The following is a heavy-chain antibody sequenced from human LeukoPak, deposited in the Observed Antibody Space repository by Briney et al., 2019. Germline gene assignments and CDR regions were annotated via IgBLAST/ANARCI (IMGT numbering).Heavy chain of an antibody. CDR1: GFTFSSYA. D-gene: IGHD3-10*01. CDR2: ISGSGGST. V-gene: IGHV3-23*01. CDR3: TKDVDLSGSRFDC. J-gene: IGHJ4*02. Sequence: GGSLRLSCAASGFTFSSYAMSWVRQAPGKGLEWVSAISGSGGSTYYAGSVKGRFAISRDISKNTLYLQMNSLRADDTAVYYCTKDVDLSGSRFDCWGQGTLVTVSS.